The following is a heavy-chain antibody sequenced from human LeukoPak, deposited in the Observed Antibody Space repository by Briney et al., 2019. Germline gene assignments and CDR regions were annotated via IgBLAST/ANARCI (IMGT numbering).Heavy chain of an antibody. CDR3: ARVMRFGELGDAFDI. Sequence: GGSLRLSCAASGFTVSSNYMSWVRQAPGKGLEWVSVIYSGGSTYYADSVKGRFTISRDNSKNTLYLQMNSLRAEDTAVYYCARVMRFGELGDAFDIWGQGTMVTVSS. J-gene: IGHJ3*02. V-gene: IGHV3-53*01. CDR1: GFTVSSNY. D-gene: IGHD3-10*01. CDR2: IYSGGST.